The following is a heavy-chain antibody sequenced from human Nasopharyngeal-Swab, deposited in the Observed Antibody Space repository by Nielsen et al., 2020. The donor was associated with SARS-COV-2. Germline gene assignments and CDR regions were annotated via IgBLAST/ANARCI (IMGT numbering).Heavy chain of an antibody. CDR2: IYPGDSDT. CDR1: GYSFTSYW. D-gene: IGHD4-11*01. CDR3: ARGATVTTPPYYGMDV. Sequence: GESLKISCKGSGYSFTSYWIGWVRQMPGKGLEWMGIIYPGDSDTRYSPSFQGQVTISADKSISTAYLQWSSLKASDTAMYYCARGATVTTPPYYGMDVWGQGTTVTVSS. J-gene: IGHJ6*02. V-gene: IGHV5-51*01.